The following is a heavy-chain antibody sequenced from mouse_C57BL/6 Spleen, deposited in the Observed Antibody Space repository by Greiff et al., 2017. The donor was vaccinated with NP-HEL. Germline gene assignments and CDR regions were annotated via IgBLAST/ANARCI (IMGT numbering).Heavy chain of an antibody. V-gene: IGHV1-82*01. J-gene: IGHJ4*01. CDR2: IYPGDGDT. CDR3: AKRILRGYAMDY. CDR1: GYAFSSSW. D-gene: IGHD1-1*01. Sequence: VQRVESGPELVKPGASVKISCKASGYAFSSSWMNWVKQRPGKGLEWIGRIYPGDGDTNYNGKFKGKATLTADKSSSTAYMQLSSLTSEDSAVYFCAKRILRGYAMDYWGQGTSVTVSS.